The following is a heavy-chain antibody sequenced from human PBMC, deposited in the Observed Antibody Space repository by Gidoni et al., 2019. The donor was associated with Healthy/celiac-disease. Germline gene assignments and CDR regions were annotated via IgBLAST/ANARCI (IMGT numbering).Heavy chain of an antibody. V-gene: IGHV3-23*01. D-gene: IGHD1-26*01. CDR3: AKDRDEWEEWD. CDR2: ISGSGGST. CDR1: GFTFSSHA. Sequence: EVQLLESGGGLVQPGGSLRPSCADSGFTFSSHAMSWVRQAPGKGLEWVSAISGSGGSTDYADSVKGRFTISRDNSKNTLYLQMNSLRAEDTAVYYCAKDRDEWEEWDWGQGTLVTVSS. J-gene: IGHJ4*02.